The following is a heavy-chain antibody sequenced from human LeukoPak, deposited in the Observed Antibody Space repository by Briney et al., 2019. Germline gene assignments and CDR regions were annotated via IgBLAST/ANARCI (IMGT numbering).Heavy chain of an antibody. CDR3: ARSATTVTPFDY. Sequence: PGGSLRLSWAASGFTFSSYTMNWVRQAPGKGLEWVSSISSSSTYIYYTDSLKGRFTISRDNAKNSLYLQMNSLRAEDTAVYFCARSATTVTPFDYWGQGTLVTVSS. CDR2: ISSSSTYI. CDR1: GFTFSSYT. D-gene: IGHD4-17*01. J-gene: IGHJ4*02. V-gene: IGHV3-21*01.